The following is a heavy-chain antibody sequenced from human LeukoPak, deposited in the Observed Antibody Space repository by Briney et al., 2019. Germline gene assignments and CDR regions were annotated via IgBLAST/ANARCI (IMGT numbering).Heavy chain of an antibody. J-gene: IGHJ4*02. Sequence: PSETLSLTCTVSGGSISSGSYYWSWIRQPAGKGLEWIGRIYTSGSTNYNPSLKSRVTISVDTSKNQFSLKLSSVTAADTAVYYCARFALGTLDYWGQGTLVTVSS. CDR2: IYTSGST. D-gene: IGHD3-10*01. CDR1: GGSISSGSYY. V-gene: IGHV4-61*02. CDR3: ARFALGTLDY.